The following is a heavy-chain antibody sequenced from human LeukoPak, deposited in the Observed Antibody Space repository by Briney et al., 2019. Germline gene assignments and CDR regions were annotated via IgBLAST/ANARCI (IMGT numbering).Heavy chain of an antibody. CDR1: GDSVSSNSAA. V-gene: IGHV6-1*01. J-gene: IGHJ6*02. CDR2: TYYRSKWYN. D-gene: IGHD2-2*02. Sequence: SQTLSLTCAISGDSVSSNSAAWNWIRQSPSRGLEWLGRTYYRSKWYNDYAVSVKSRITINPDTSKNQFSLQLNSVTPEDTAVYYCALGVRRYCSSTSCYKGSEKSARYYYGMDVWGQGTTVTVSS. CDR3: ALGVRRYCSSTSCYKGSEKSARYYYGMDV.